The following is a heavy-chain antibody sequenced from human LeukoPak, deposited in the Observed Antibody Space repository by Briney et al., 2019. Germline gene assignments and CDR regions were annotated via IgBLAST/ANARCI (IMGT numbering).Heavy chain of an antibody. Sequence: SETLSLTCTVSGGSTSSDYWSWIRQSPGKGLEWVGYVYDSGDTGKNPSLKSRVTILLDTSKNQCSLKLTSVSAADTAVYYCARLKLGAYFDLWGRGTLVTVSS. CDR3: ARLKLGAYFDL. D-gene: IGHD3-16*01. V-gene: IGHV4-59*08. CDR2: VYDSGDT. J-gene: IGHJ2*01. CDR1: GGSTSSDY.